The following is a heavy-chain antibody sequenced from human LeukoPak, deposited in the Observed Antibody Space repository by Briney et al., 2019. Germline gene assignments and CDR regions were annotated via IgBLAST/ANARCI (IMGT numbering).Heavy chain of an antibody. CDR3: ATFGYNWNLGY. D-gene: IGHD1-20*01. CDR2: IYSGGST. CDR1: GFTVSSNY. J-gene: IGHJ4*02. V-gene: IGHV3-53*01. Sequence: GGSLRLSCAASGFTVSSNYMSWVRQAPGKGLEWVSIIYSGGSTFYADSVKGRFTISRDNAKNTVYLQMNSLRAEDTAVYYCATFGYNWNLGYWGQGTLVTVSS.